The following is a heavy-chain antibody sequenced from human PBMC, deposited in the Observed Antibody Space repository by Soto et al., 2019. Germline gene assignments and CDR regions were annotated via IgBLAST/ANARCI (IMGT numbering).Heavy chain of an antibody. CDR1: GDSISRGDYS. CDR3: ARLSPTTYYGMDV. D-gene: IGHD1-7*01. Sequence: QLQLQESGSGLVRPSQTLSLTCAVSGDSISRGDYSWNWIRQPPGKGLEWIGNIYHSGTTSYNPSLKSRLTISVDRSENQFSLRLMSVTAADSAVYYCARLSPTTYYGMDVWGQGTTVTVSS. V-gene: IGHV4-30-2*01. J-gene: IGHJ6*02. CDR2: IYHSGTT.